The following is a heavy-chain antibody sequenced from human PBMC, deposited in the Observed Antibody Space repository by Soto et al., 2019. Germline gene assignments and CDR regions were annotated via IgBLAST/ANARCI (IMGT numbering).Heavy chain of an antibody. Sequence: GESLKISSQRSGYSFTRNGITRVRQMPGKGLEWMGRIDPRDSSTAYSPSFQGHVTISADKSISTAYLQWSSLKASDSAIYFCARGHGWVDYWGQGTLVTVS. CDR3: ARGHGWVDY. CDR2: IDPRDSST. J-gene: IGHJ4*02. CDR1: GYSFTRNG. D-gene: IGHD6-19*01. V-gene: IGHV5-10-1*01.